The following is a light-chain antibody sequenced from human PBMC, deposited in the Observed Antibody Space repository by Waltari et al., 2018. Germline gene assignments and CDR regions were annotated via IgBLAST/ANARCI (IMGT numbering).Light chain of an antibody. V-gene: IGLV2-23*01. Sequence: QYALTQPASVSGSPGQSITISCTGTSSGFGSSKRVSWYQQHPGKPPKPMIFEATKRPSGVSSRFSGSRSGNTASLTISGLQAEDEAVYYCCSYAGSYIFVFGIGTTVTVL. CDR2: EAT. J-gene: IGLJ1*01. CDR1: SSGFGSSKR. CDR3: CSYAGSYIFV.